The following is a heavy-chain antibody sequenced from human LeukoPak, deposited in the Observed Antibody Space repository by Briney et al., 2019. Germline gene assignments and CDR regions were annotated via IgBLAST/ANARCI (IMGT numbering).Heavy chain of an antibody. Sequence: ASVNVSCKASGYTFTGYFMHWLRPAPGQGLAWMGWINPNSGGTNYAQTFQGRVTMTRDTSISTAYMELSRLRSDDTAVYYCAREAHCSNTSCEREFDYWGQGTLVTVSS. CDR2: INPNSGGT. CDR1: GYTFTGYF. D-gene: IGHD2-2*01. J-gene: IGHJ4*02. CDR3: AREAHCSNTSCEREFDY. V-gene: IGHV1-2*02.